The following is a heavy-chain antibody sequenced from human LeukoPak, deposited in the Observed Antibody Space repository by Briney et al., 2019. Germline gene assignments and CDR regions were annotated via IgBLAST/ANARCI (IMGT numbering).Heavy chain of an antibody. D-gene: IGHD3-10*01. J-gene: IGHJ4*02. CDR2: IYHSGST. CDR1: GGSFSGYY. V-gene: IGHV4-34*01. Sequence: PSETLSLTCAVYGGSFSGYYWSWIRRPPGKGLEWSGEIYHSGSTNYNPSLKSRVTISVDTSKNQFSLKLSSVTAADTAVYYCARRKGLTMVRGSTRAGPFDYWGQGTLVTVSS. CDR3: ARRKGLTMVRGSTRAGPFDY.